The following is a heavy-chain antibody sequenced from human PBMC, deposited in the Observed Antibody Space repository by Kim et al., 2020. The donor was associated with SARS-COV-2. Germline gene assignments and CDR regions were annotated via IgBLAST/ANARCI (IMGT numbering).Heavy chain of an antibody. Sequence: GGSLRLSCAASGFTFSDYWMNWVRQTPGKRLELVANVNPDGSVERSVDSLKGRFTISRDNAKNVVHLQMNSLRAEDTALYYCATLHAGSGMDVWGQGTTVTVTS. CDR3: ATLHAGSGMDV. CDR2: VNPDGSVE. V-gene: IGHV3-7*01. CDR1: GFTFSDYW. D-gene: IGHD3-10*01. J-gene: IGHJ6*02.